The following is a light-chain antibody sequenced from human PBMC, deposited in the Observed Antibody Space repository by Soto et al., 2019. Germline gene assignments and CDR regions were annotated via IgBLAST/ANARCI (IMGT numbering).Light chain of an antibody. CDR1: QSVGIN. V-gene: IGKV3-15*01. CDR3: QQYYNWPFT. Sequence: EIVMTQSPATLSVSPGEGATLSCRASQSVGINLAWYQQKLGQAPRLLIYAAAARATGIPGRFSGSGSGTEFTLSIRSRQSEDFAFYYCQQYYNWPFTFGPGTKVDIQ. CDR2: AAA. J-gene: IGKJ3*01.